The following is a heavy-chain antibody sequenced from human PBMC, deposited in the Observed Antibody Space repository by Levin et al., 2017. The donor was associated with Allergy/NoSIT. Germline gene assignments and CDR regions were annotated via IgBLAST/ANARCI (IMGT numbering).Heavy chain of an antibody. Sequence: GGSLRLPCAASGFTFNRFSMHWVRQAPGKGLEWVASISSSGGYIYYSNSVKGRFTISRDYSLHLQMNSLRREDTAVYYCARRSGDYDRPFDYWGQGTVVSVSS. D-gene: IGHD4-17*01. CDR1: GFTFNRFS. CDR3: ARRSGDYDRPFDY. CDR2: ISSSGGYI. J-gene: IGHJ4*02. V-gene: IGHV3-21*01.